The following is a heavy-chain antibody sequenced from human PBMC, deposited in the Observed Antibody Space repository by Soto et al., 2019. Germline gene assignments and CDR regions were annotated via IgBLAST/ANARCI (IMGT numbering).Heavy chain of an antibody. J-gene: IGHJ3*02. Sequence: PGGSLRLSCAASGFTFSSYAMHWVRQAPGKGLEWVAVISYDGSNKYYADSVKGRFTISRDNSKNTLYLQMNSLRAEDTAVYYCARDLYYDYVWGSYRHPGAFDIWGQGTMVTVSS. D-gene: IGHD3-16*02. CDR3: ARDLYYDYVWGSYRHPGAFDI. CDR1: GFTFSSYA. CDR2: ISYDGSNK. V-gene: IGHV3-30-3*01.